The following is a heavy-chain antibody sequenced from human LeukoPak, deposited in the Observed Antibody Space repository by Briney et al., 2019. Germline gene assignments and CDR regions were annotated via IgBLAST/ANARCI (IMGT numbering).Heavy chain of an antibody. CDR2: INPNSGGT. Sequence: ASVKVSCKASGYTFTGYHMHWVRQAPGQGLEWMGWINPNSGGTNYAQKFQGRVTMTRDTSISTAYMELSRLRSDDTAVYYCARDISGSYSHWFDPWGQGTLVTVSS. CDR1: GYTFTGYH. CDR3: ARDISGSYSHWFDP. D-gene: IGHD1-26*01. J-gene: IGHJ5*02. V-gene: IGHV1-2*02.